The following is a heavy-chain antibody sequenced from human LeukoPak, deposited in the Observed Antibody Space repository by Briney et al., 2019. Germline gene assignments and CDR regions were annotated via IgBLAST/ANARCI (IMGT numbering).Heavy chain of an antibody. D-gene: IGHD3-22*01. CDR2: IYYSGST. CDR3: ARLVGVRFYYDSSGSVDY. V-gene: IGHV4-59*12. Sequence: SETLSLTCTVSGGSISSYYWSWIRQPPGKGLEWIGYIYYSGSTNYNPSLKSRVTISVDTSKNQFSLKLSSVTAADTAVYYCARLVGVRFYYDSSGSVDYWGQGTLVTVSS. CDR1: GGSISSYY. J-gene: IGHJ4*02.